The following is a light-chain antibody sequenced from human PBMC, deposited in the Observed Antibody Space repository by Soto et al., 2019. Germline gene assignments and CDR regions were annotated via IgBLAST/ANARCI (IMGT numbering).Light chain of an antibody. V-gene: IGLV2-14*01. CDR3: SSYTSSSPYV. CDR1: SSDVGGYNY. J-gene: IGLJ1*01. Sequence: LTQPASVSGSPGQSITISCTGTSSDVGGYNYVSWYQQHPGKAPKLMIYEVSNRPSGVSNRFSGSKSGNTASLTISGLQAEDEADYYCSSYTSSSPYVFGTGTNVTVL. CDR2: EVS.